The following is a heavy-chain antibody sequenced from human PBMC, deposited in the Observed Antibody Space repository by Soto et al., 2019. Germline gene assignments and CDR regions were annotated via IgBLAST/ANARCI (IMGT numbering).Heavy chain of an antibody. J-gene: IGHJ4*02. D-gene: IGHD6-6*01. CDR3: AKFKFSRSSPSDY. CDR2: ISGSGSNT. Sequence: GVSLRLSCAASGFTFNSYAMNWVRQAPGKGLEWASGISGSGSNTHYADSVKGRFTISRDNSKNTLFLQMNSLRAEDTAVYYCAKFKFSRSSPSDYCGQGILVTVSS. V-gene: IGHV3-23*01. CDR1: GFTFNSYA.